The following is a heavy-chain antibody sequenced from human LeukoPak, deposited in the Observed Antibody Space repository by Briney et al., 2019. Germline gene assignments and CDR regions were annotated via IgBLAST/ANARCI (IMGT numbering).Heavy chain of an antibody. D-gene: IGHD3-10*01. J-gene: IGHJ6*03. V-gene: IGHV4-39*01. CDR3: VRQEYGSHMDV. CDR2: IYYSGST. Sequence: PSETLSLTCTVSGGSIRSSSYYWGWIRQPPGKGLEWIGSIYYSGSTYYNPSLKSRVTISVDTSKKQFSLKLSSVTAADTAVYYRVRQEYGSHMDVWGKGTTVTISS. CDR1: GGSIRSSSYY.